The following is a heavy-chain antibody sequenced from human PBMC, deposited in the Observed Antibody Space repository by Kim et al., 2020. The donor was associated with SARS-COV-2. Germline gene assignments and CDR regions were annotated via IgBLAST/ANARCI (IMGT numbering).Heavy chain of an antibody. CDR3: ARDGRGDCTNGVCYWGGNY. Sequence: SVKVSCKASGGTFSSYAISWVRQAPGQGLEWMGGIIPIFGTANYAQKFQGRVTITADESTSTAYMELSSLRSEDTAVYYCARDGRGDCTNGVCYWGGNYWGQGTLVTVSS. CDR1: GGTFSSYA. D-gene: IGHD2-8*01. CDR2: IIPIFGTA. J-gene: IGHJ4*02. V-gene: IGHV1-69*13.